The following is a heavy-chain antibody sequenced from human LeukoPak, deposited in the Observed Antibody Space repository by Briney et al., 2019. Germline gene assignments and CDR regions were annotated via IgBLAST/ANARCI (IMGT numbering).Heavy chain of an antibody. CDR1: GYTFTSSD. J-gene: IGHJ4*02. V-gene: IGHV1-8*01. CDR3: ARGRPGLAAAGTYAF. D-gene: IGHD6-13*01. CDR2: LNPNSGKT. Sequence: ASVEVSCKASGYTFTSSDINWLRQATGQGPEWMGWLNPNSGKTGYAQKFQGRVTLTHDTATSTAYMELSNLRFEDTAVYYCARGRPGLAAAGTYAFWGQRRLITVSS.